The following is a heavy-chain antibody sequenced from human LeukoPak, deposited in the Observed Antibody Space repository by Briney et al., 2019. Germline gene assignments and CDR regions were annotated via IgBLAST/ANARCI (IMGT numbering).Heavy chain of an antibody. CDR1: GYSFISYW. CDR3: ASQIHAVTTGGAFDL. J-gene: IGHJ3*01. V-gene: IGHV5-51*01. CDR2: IYPGDSDT. Sequence: GESLKISCKGSGYSFISYWIAWVRQMPGRGLEWMGIIYPGDSDTRYSPSFQGQVTISADKSISTAYLQWSSLKASDTAMYYCASQIHAVTTGGAFDLWGQGTVVTVSS. D-gene: IGHD4-17*01.